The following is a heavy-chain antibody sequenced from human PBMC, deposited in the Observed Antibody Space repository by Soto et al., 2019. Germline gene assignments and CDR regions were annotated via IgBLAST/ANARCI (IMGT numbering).Heavy chain of an antibody. J-gene: IGHJ4*02. V-gene: IGHV3-23*01. CDR3: AKQPLKVPLRFDY. D-gene: IGHD6-25*01. Sequence: EVQLLESGGGLVQPGGSLRLSCAASGFTFSTYAMAWVRQPPWKGLGWVSSISSSSGSTFYADSVKGRFTISRDNSENTLSLQMNSLRAEDTAVYYCAKQPLKVPLRFDYWGQGTLVTVSS. CDR1: GFTFSTYA. CDR2: ISSSSGST.